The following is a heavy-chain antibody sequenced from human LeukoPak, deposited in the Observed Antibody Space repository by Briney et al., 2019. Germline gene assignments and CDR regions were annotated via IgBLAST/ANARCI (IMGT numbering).Heavy chain of an antibody. Sequence: SQTLSHTFASTRGTDFLNRGHWHGLRQSPSRGLEWLGRTYYRSKWYDDYAVSVRSRITINPDTSKNQFSLQLTSVTPEDTAVYPCARVCNSVWFWYWGQGTLVTVSS. V-gene: IGHV6-1*01. D-gene: IGHD2/OR15-2a*01. CDR1: RGTDFLNRGH. CDR3: ARVCNSVWFWY. J-gene: IGHJ4*02. CDR2: TYYRSKWYD.